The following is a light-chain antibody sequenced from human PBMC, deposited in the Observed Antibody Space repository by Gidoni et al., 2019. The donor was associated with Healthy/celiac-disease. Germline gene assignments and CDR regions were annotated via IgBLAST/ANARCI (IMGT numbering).Light chain of an antibody. CDR3: QQYNNWPPYT. CDR1: QSVSSN. CDR2: GAS. V-gene: IGKV3-15*01. Sequence: EIVMTQSPATLSVSPGERATLSCRASQSVSSNLAWYQQKPGQAPRLLTDGASTRATGIPARFSGSGSGTEFTLTISRLQSEDFAVYYCQQYNNWPPYTFGQGTKLEIK. J-gene: IGKJ2*01.